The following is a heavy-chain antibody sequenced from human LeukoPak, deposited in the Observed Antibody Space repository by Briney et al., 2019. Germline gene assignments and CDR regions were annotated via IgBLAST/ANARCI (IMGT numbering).Heavy chain of an antibody. D-gene: IGHD1-1*01. V-gene: IGHV1-8*03. J-gene: IGHJ4*02. CDR1: GYTFTSHG. Sequence: ASVKVSCKASGYTFTSHGISWVRQAPGQGLEWMGWMNPNSGNTGYAQKFQGRVTITRNTSISTAYMELSSLRSEDTAVYYCARYNWNDGLDYWGQGTLVTVSS. CDR2: MNPNSGNT. CDR3: ARYNWNDGLDY.